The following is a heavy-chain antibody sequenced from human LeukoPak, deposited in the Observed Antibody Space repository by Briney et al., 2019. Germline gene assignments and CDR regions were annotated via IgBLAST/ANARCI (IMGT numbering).Heavy chain of an antibody. CDR2: ISSSSSYI. Sequence: GGSLRLSCAASGFTFSSYSMNWVRQAPGKGLEWVSSISSSSSYIYYADSVKGRFTISRDNAKNSLYLQMNSLRAEDTAVYYCARDAVLVPAAIGFDYWGQGILVTVSS. CDR1: GFTFSSYS. V-gene: IGHV3-21*01. D-gene: IGHD2-2*02. J-gene: IGHJ4*02. CDR3: ARDAVLVPAAIGFDY.